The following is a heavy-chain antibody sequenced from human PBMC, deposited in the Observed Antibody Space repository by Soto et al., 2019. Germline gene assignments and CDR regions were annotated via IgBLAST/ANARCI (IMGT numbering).Heavy chain of an antibody. CDR2: ISYDGSNK. CDR1: GFTFSIYG. CDR3: AKDGPYSSSSEYYYYGMDV. V-gene: IGHV3-30*18. D-gene: IGHD6-6*01. Sequence: GGSLRLSCAASGFTFSIYGMHWVLRAPGKGLEWVAVISYDGSNKYYADSVKGRFTISRDNSKNTLYLQMNSLRAEDTAVYYCAKDGPYSSSSEYYYYGMDVWGQGTTVTVSS. J-gene: IGHJ6*02.